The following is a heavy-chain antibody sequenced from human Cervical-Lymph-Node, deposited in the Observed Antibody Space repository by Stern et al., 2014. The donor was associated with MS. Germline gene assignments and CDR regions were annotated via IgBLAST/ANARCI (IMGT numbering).Heavy chain of an antibody. V-gene: IGHV4-30-4*01. Sequence: QVQLQESGPGLVKPSQTLSLTCTVSGGSISSGDYYWSWVRQPPGKGLEWIGYIYYSGSTYYNPSLRSRVTISVDTSKNQFSLKLSSVTAADTAVYYCARDVSGYDFWSGGFDYWGQGTLVTVSS. CDR3: ARDVSGYDFWSGGFDY. CDR2: IYYSGST. D-gene: IGHD3-3*01. CDR1: GGSISSGDYY. J-gene: IGHJ4*02.